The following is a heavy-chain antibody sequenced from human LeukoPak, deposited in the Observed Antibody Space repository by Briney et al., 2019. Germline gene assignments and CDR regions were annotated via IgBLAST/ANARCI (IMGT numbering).Heavy chain of an antibody. CDR2: ISSGGTTI. V-gene: IGHV3-48*03. J-gene: IGHJ3*02. CDR3: ARERRSSGWYDAFDM. CDR1: GFTFSSSE. D-gene: IGHD6-19*01. Sequence: GGSLILSCAASGFTFSSSEMNWVRQAPGKGLEWVSCISSGGTTIFYADSVKGRFTISRDNAKNSLYLQMNSLRAEDTAVYYCARERRSSGWYDAFDMRGQGTVVTVSS.